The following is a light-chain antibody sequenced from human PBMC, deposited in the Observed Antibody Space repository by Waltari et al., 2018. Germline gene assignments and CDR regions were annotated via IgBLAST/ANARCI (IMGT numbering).Light chain of an antibody. CDR1: SSNIGSNF. Sequence: QSVLTQPPSASGTPGQRVTISCSGTSSNIGSNFVYWYQQLSGTAPNLLIYKDNQRPSGVPDRFSGSRAGTSASLTISGLRSDDESHFYCAAWDDGLSGHWVFGGGTKLTVL. V-gene: IGLV1-47*01. CDR2: KDN. CDR3: AAWDDGLSGHWV. J-gene: IGLJ3*02.